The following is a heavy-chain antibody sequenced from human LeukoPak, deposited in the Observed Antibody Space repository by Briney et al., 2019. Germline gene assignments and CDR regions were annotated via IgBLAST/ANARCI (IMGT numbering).Heavy chain of an antibody. D-gene: IGHD1-26*01. CDR2: INSDGSST. J-gene: IGHJ6*02. CDR1: GFTFSSYW. Sequence: PGGSLRLSCAASGFTFSSYWMHWVRQAPGKGLVWVSRINSDGSSTSYADSVKGRFTISRDNAKNTLYLQMNSLRAEDTTVYYCARDPVYSGSYYYYYYYGMDVWGQGTTVTVSS. CDR3: ARDPVYSGSYYYYYYYGMDV. V-gene: IGHV3-74*01.